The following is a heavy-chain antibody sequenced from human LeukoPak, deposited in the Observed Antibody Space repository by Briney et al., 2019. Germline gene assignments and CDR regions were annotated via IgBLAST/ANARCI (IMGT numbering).Heavy chain of an antibody. J-gene: IGHJ4*02. CDR1: GDSLTSGSRY. Sequence: SETLSLTCTVSGDSLTSGSRYWSWIRQPAGKGLEWIGHFYSSTRTTYNPSLESRVTISGDTAKNQFSLKLDSVTAADTAVYYCVQTTGWPGFDYWGQGILVTVSS. CDR3: VQTTGWPGFDY. V-gene: IGHV4-61*09. CDR2: FYSSTRT. D-gene: IGHD6-19*01.